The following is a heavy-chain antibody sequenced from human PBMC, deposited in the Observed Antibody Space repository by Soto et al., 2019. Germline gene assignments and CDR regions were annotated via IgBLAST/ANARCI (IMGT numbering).Heavy chain of an antibody. J-gene: IGHJ4*02. CDR1: GGSINTFY. V-gene: IGHV4-4*07. D-gene: IGHD5-12*01. CDR2: IFSSGST. CDR3: AREGSYSAYNFAHGIQLWSFDF. Sequence: SETLSLTCTVSGGSINTFYWSWVRQPAGKGLEWIGHIFSSGSTSFNPSLESRVAMSVDTSKNHFSLNLSSVTAADMAVYYCAREGSYSAYNFAHGIQLWSFDFWGQGALVTVSS.